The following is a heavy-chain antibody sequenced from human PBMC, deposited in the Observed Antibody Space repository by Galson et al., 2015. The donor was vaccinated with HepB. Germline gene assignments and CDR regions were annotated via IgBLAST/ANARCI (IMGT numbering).Heavy chain of an antibody. Sequence: SLRLSCAASGFTFSDYYMSWIRQAPGKGLEWISYISGSGGYTKYADSVKGRFTISRDNAKNSLFLQINSLRAEDTAVYYCARGGGVTHLSYWGQGTLVTVSP. CDR2: ISGSGGYT. J-gene: IGHJ4*02. CDR3: ARGGGVTHLSY. D-gene: IGHD2-21*02. CDR1: GFTFSDYY. V-gene: IGHV3-11*06.